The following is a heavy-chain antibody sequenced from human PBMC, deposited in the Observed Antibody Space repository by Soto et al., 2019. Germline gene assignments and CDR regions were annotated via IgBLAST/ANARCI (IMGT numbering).Heavy chain of an antibody. J-gene: IGHJ2*01. V-gene: IGHV3-30-3*01. CDR2: IAYDGVNK. D-gene: IGHD3-10*02. CDR3: ARVFFFQAEDGIRDVRSVSAFLLNRSSDL. Sequence: KGLEWVAVIAYDGVNKYYADSVKGRFTISRDNSQNTLYLQMSTRRPEDTAVHYCARVFFFQAEDGIRDVRSVSAFLLNRSSDL.